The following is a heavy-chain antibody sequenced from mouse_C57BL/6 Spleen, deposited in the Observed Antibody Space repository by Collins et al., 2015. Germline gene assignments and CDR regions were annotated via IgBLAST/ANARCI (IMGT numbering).Heavy chain of an antibody. Sequence: EVKLVESGGGLVQPGGSLRLSCATSGFTFTDYYMSWVRQPPGKALEWLGFIRNKANGYTTEYSASVKGRFTISRDNSQSILYLQMNTLRAEDSATYYCARDKALLRLRYAMDYWGQGTSVTVSS. D-gene: IGHD1-2*01. V-gene: IGHV7-3*02. CDR1: GFTFTDYY. CDR2: IRNKANGYTT. CDR3: ARDKALLRLRYAMDY. J-gene: IGHJ4*01.